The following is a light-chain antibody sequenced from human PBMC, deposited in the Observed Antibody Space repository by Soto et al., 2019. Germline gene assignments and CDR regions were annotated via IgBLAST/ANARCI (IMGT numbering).Light chain of an antibody. CDR3: SSYAVSNNLL. CDR1: SSDVGNNNY. V-gene: IGLV2-8*01. CDR2: EVA. J-gene: IGLJ2*01. Sequence: QSVLTQPPSASGSPGQSVTISCTGTSSDVGNNNYVSWYQHHPGKAPKLMIYEVAKRPSGVPDRFSGSKSGNTASLTVSGLQAEDEADYYCSSYAVSNNLLFGGGTKLTVL.